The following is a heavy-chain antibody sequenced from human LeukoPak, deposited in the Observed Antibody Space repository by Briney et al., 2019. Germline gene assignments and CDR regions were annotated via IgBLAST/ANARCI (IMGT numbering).Heavy chain of an antibody. CDR1: GGSISSYY. D-gene: IGHD1-26*01. Sequence: SETLSLTCTVSGGSISSYYWSWIRQPPGKRLEWIAFIYYTGSINYNPSLKSRASISLDTSKNLCSLRLGSVTAADTAVYYCARHAIYSGGYSYWFDPWGLGTLVTVSS. V-gene: IGHV4-59*08. CDR2: IYYTGSI. J-gene: IGHJ5*02. CDR3: ARHAIYSGGYSYWFDP.